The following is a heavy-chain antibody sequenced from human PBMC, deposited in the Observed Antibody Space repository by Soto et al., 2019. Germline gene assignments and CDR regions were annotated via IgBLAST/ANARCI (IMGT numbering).Heavy chain of an antibody. D-gene: IGHD6-13*01. V-gene: IGHV1-69*12. Sequence: QVQLVQSGAEVKKPGSSVKVSCKASGGTFSSYAISWVRQAPGQGLEWMGGIIPIFGTANYAQKFQGRVTITADESTSTASMELSSLRSEDTAVYYWATTEIHTAAGTSEYFQHWGQGTLVTVSS. CDR1: GGTFSSYA. CDR2: IIPIFGTA. CDR3: ATTEIHTAAGTSEYFQH. J-gene: IGHJ1*01.